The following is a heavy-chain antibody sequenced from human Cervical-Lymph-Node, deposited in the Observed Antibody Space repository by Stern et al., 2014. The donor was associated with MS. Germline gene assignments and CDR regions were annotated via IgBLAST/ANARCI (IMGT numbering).Heavy chain of an antibody. CDR2: IYYSGGT. D-gene: IGHD3-16*01. CDR1: GGSISSYY. J-gene: IGHJ4*02. CDR3: ARGRDDLPDY. Sequence: QVQLQESGPGLVKPSETLSLTCTVSGGSISSYYLSWVRQPPGKGLEWIGYIYYSGGTNYNPSLKSRVTISVDTSKNQFSLKLSSVTAADTAVYYCARGRDDLPDYWGQGTLVTVSS. V-gene: IGHV4-59*01.